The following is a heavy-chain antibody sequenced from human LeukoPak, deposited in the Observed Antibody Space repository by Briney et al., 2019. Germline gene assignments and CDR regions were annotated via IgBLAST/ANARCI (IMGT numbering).Heavy chain of an antibody. V-gene: IGHV3-48*01. D-gene: IGHD3-16*01. CDR1: GFTFDDYG. CDR3: ARDGRGSFDY. Sequence: GGSLRLSCAASGFTFDDYGMSWVRQAPGKGLEWVSYISSSSSTIYYADSVKGRFTISRDNAKNSLYLQMNSLRAEDTAVYYCARDGRGSFDYWGQGTLVTVSS. J-gene: IGHJ4*02. CDR2: ISSSSSTI.